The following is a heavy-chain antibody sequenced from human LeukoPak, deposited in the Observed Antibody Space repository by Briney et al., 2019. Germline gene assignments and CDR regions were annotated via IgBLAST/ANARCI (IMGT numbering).Heavy chain of an antibody. D-gene: IGHD3-22*01. Sequence: SETLSLTCTVSGVSISSSNYYWGWIRQPPGKGLEWIGSISYSGSTYYTPSLKSRVTISVDTSKNQFSLKLSSVTATDTAVYYCARRGSSAYYWYFDLWGRGTLVTVSP. CDR3: ARRGSSAYYWYFDL. J-gene: IGHJ2*01. V-gene: IGHV4-39*01. CDR1: GVSISSSNYY. CDR2: ISYSGST.